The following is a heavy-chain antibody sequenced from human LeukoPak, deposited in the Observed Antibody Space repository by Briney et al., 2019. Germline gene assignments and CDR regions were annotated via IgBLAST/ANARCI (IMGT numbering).Heavy chain of an antibody. CDR3: AKEEGSRYCSSTSCYKYNWFDP. D-gene: IGHD2-2*01. CDR1: GFTVSSYA. V-gene: IGHV3-23*01. CDR2: ISGSGGST. J-gene: IGHJ5*02. Sequence: PGGSLRLSCAASGFTVSSYAISWVRQAPGKGLEWVSAISGSGGSTYYADSVKGRFTISRDNSKNTLYLQMNSLRAEDTAVYYCAKEEGSRYCSSTSCYKYNWFDPWGQGTLVTVSS.